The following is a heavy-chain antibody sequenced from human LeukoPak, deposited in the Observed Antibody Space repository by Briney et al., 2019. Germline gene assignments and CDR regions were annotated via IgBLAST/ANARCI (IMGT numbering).Heavy chain of an antibody. D-gene: IGHD1-7*01. J-gene: IGHJ4*02. CDR2: ISSSGGST. V-gene: IGHV3-23*01. CDR3: TKVSLNWNYRDC. Sequence: GGSLRLSCAASGFTFSSFAMSWVRQPPGKGLEWVSAISSSGGSTYYADSVKGRFTISRDNSMHTLYPHMDSLRADDTAVYFCTKVSLNWNYRDCWGQGTLVTVSS. CDR1: GFTFSSFA.